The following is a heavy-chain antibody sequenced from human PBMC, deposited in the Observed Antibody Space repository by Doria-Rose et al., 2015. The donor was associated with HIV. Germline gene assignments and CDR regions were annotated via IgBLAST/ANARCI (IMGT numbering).Heavy chain of an antibody. CDR2: IFSDDER. V-gene: IGHV2-26*01. D-gene: IGHD6-13*01. CDR3: ARIKSSRWYHKYYFDF. J-gene: IGHJ4*02. CDR1: GVSLSSPGMG. Sequence: QVTLKESGPVLVKPTETLTLTCTVSGVSLSSPGMGVSWIRQPPGKALEWLANIFSDDERSYKTSRKSRLTISRGTSESQVVLTMTDTDPVDTATYYCARIKSSRWYHKYYFDFWGQGTLVIVSA.